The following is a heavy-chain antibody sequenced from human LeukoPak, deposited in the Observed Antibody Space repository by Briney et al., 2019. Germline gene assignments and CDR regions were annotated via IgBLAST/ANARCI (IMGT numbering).Heavy chain of an antibody. CDR3: ARDVSSTLILDY. V-gene: IGHV4-30-4*08. Sequence: PSETLSLTCTVSGGSFSSGDYYWSWIRQPPGKGLEWIGYIYYSGNTYYNPSLKSRVTMSVDTSKNQFSLKLNSVTAADTAVYYCARDVSSTLILDYWGQGTLVTVSS. CDR1: GGSFSSGDYY. J-gene: IGHJ4*02. D-gene: IGHD2-21*01. CDR2: IYYSGNT.